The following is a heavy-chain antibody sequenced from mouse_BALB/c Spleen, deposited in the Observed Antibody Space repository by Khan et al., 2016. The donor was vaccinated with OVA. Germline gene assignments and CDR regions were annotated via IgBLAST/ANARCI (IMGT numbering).Heavy chain of an antibody. CDR1: GYTFSTYW. CDR3: ASTARAYYYAMDD. J-gene: IGHJ4*01. Sequence: QVQLQQSGAELMKPGASVKISCKASGYTFSTYWIEWVKQRPGHGLEWIGEILPRSGSTNYNENFKGKATFTADTSSNTAYMQLSSLTSEDSAVYYCASTARAYYYAMDDWGQGTSVTVSS. V-gene: IGHV1-9*01. D-gene: IGHD3-1*01. CDR2: ILPRSGST.